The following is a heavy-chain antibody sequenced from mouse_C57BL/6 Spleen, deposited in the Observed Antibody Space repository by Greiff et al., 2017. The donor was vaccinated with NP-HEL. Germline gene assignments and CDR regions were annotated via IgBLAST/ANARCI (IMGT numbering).Heavy chain of an antibody. V-gene: IGHV5-4*03. Sequence: EVKLVESGGGLVKPGGSLKLSCAASGFTFSSYAMSWVRQTPEKRLEWVATISDGGSYTYYPDNVKGRFTISRDNAKNNLYLQMSHLKSEDTAMYYCARGYYYGSRGNYFDYWGQGTTLTVSS. CDR2: ISDGGSYT. D-gene: IGHD1-1*01. CDR3: ARGYYYGSRGNYFDY. CDR1: GFTFSSYA. J-gene: IGHJ2*01.